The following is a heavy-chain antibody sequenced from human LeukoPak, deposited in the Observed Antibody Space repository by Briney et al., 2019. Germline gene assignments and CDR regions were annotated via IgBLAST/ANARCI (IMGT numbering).Heavy chain of an antibody. CDR1: GGTFSSYA. J-gene: IGHJ4*02. Sequence: ASVKVSCKASGGTFSSYAISWVRPAPGQRLEWMGRIIPILGIANYAQKFQGRVTITADKSPSTAYMEPTSLRSEKTAVYLCARAPPRGYGHPIDYWGQGTLVTVSS. D-gene: IGHD3-22*01. V-gene: IGHV1-69*04. CDR3: ARAPPRGYGHPIDY. CDR2: IIPILGIA.